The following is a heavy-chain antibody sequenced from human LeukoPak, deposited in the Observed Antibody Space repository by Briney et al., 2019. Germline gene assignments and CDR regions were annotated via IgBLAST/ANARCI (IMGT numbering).Heavy chain of an antibody. CDR1: EFTFSNYW. D-gene: IGHD3-22*01. V-gene: IGHV3-74*01. Sequence: GGSLRLSCAASEFTFSNYWMHWVRQAPGKGLVWVSNISPDGRTTNYADSGKGLFTISRENAKNTLYLQMNSLRVEDTAVYYCAGYYSGSSGYVHYWGQGTLVTVSS. J-gene: IGHJ4*02. CDR2: ISPDGRTT. CDR3: AGYYSGSSGYVHY.